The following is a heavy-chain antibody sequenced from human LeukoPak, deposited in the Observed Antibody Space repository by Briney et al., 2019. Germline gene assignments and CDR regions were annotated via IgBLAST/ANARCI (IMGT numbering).Heavy chain of an antibody. J-gene: IGHJ4*02. D-gene: IGHD2-2*01. CDR2: IYYSGST. CDR1: GGSISSSSYY. Sequence: SETLSLTCTVSGGSISSSSYYWGWIRQPPGKGLEWIGSIYYSGSTYYNPSLKSRVTISVDTSKNQFSLKLSSVTAADTAVYYCARETVYCSSTSCYGAYFDYWGQGTLVTVSS. CDR3: ARETVYCSSTSCYGAYFDY. V-gene: IGHV4-39*07.